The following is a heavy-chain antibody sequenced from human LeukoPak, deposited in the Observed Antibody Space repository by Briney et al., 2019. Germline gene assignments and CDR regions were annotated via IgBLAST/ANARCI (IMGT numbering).Heavy chain of an antibody. V-gene: IGHV3-48*01. CDR2: ISNISSAI. Sequence: GGSLRLSCAASGFTFSSYIMNWVRQAPGKGLEWVSYISNISSAIYYADSVKGRFTISRDNGKNSLYLQMNSLRAEDTAVYYCARDTVFDIWGQGTMVTVSS. CDR1: GFTFSSYI. J-gene: IGHJ3*02. D-gene: IGHD2-8*02. CDR3: ARDTVFDI.